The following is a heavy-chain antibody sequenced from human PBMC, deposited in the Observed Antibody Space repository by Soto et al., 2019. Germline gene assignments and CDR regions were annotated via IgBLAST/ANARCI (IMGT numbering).Heavy chain of an antibody. J-gene: IGHJ4*02. D-gene: IGHD6-19*01. CDR2: ISGYNGNT. CDR3: ARISSSGCYTAAY. Sequence: QVKLVQSGDEVKKPGASVTVFCKASGYTFTSYDITWERQAPGQGLEWMGWISGYNGNTKYAQKLQSRVTMTADTSTRTAYMELRSLRSDDTAMSYCARISSSGCYTAAYWGQGNLVTVSS. CDR1: GYTFTSYD. V-gene: IGHV1-18*01.